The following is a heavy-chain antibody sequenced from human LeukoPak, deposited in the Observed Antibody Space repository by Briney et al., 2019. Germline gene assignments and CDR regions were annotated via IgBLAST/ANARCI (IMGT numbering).Heavy chain of an antibody. CDR2: IYTSGST. CDR1: GGSISSGSYY. D-gene: IGHD6-6*01. CDR3: ARGPGGSSSSDFDY. Sequence: SQTLSLTCTVSGGSISSGSYYWSWIRQPAGKGLEWIGRIYTSGSTNYNPSLKSRVTISVDTSKDQFSLRLSSVTAADTAVYYCARGPGGSSSSDFDYWGQGTLVTVSS. V-gene: IGHV4-61*02. J-gene: IGHJ4*02.